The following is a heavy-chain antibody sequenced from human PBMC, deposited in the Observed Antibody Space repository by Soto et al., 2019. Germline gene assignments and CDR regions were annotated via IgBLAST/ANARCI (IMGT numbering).Heavy chain of an antibody. V-gene: IGHV1-18*01. CDR2: ISAYNGNT. CDR1: GYTFTSYG. J-gene: IGHJ4*02. D-gene: IGHD5-12*01. CDR3: ARASAMLNSGYEWPLDY. Sequence: ASVKVSCKASGYTFTSYGISWVRQAPGQGLEWMGWISAYNGNTNYAQKLQGRVTMTTDTSTSTAYMELRSLRSDDTAVYYCARASAMLNSGYEWPLDYWGQGTLVTVSS.